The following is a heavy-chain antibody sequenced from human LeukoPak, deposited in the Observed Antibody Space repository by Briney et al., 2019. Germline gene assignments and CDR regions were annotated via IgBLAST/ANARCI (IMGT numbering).Heavy chain of an antibody. V-gene: IGHV4-34*01. CDR1: GGSFSGYY. Sequence: SETLSLTCAVYGGSFSGYYWSWIRQPPGKGLEWLGEINHSGSTNYNPSLKSRVTISVDTSKNQFSLKLSSVPAADKAVFYCARGGGRLCGVYSSAMDAWGQGTPVTVSS. D-gene: IGHD2-21*01. J-gene: IGHJ6*02. CDR2: INHSGST. CDR3: ARGGGRLCGVYSSAMDA.